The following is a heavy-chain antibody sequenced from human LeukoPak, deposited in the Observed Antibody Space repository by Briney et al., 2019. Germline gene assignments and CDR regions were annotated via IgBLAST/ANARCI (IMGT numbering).Heavy chain of an antibody. D-gene: IGHD2-2*01. J-gene: IGHJ4*02. CDR3: ARGSVVVPAAKFDY. V-gene: IGHV3-48*04. CDR2: ISSSSSTI. Sequence: GGSLRLSCAASGFTFSSYSMNWVRQAPGKGLEWVSYISSSSSTIYYADSVRGRFTISRDNAKNSLYLQMNSLRAEDTAVYYCARGSVVVPAAKFDYWGQGTLVTVSS. CDR1: GFTFSSYS.